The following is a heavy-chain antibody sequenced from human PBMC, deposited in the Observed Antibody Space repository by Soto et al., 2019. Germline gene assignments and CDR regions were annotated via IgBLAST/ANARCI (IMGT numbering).Heavy chain of an antibody. J-gene: IGHJ4*02. V-gene: IGHV3-33*01. CDR3: ARIPYYYDSSGYIDALFDY. Sequence: HPGGSLRLSCAASGFTFSSYGMHWVRQAPGKGLEWVAVIWYDGSNKYYADSVKGRFTISRDNSKNTLYLQMNSLRAEDTAVYYCARIPYYYDSSGYIDALFDYWGQGT. CDR1: GFTFSSYG. D-gene: IGHD3-22*01. CDR2: IWYDGSNK.